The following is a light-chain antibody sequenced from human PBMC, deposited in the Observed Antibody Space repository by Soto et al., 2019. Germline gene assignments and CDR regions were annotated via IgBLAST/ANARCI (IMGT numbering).Light chain of an antibody. J-gene: IGKJ4*01. V-gene: IGKV1D-12*01. CDR3: QQANSFPFT. CDR2: AAS. Sequence: DIQMTQSPSSVSASVGDRVTITCRASQGISSWLGWYQQKLGKAPKLLIYAASSLQSGVPSRFSGSGSGTDCTLTISSLQPEDVATYSCQQANSFPFTFGGGTKVEIK. CDR1: QGISSW.